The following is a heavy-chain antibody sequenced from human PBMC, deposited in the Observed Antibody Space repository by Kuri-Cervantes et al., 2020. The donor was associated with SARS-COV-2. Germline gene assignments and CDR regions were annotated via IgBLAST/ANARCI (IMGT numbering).Heavy chain of an antibody. CDR1: GGSISSGDYY. V-gene: IGHV4-30-4*01. D-gene: IGHD1-26*01. J-gene: IGHJ4*02. Sequence: LRLSCTVSGGSISSGDYYWSWIRQPPGKGLEWIGYIYYSGSTYYNPSLKSRVTISVDTSKNQFSLKLSSVTAADTAVYYCARDNILFSGSGFDSWGQGALVTVSS. CDR3: ARDNILFSGSGFDS. CDR2: IYYSGST.